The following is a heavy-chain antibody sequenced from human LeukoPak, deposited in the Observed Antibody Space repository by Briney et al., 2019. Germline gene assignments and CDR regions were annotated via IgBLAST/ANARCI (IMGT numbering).Heavy chain of an antibody. V-gene: IGHV1-69*06. CDR2: IIPTFGTA. J-gene: IGHJ4*02. D-gene: IGHD5-18*01. Sequence: SVKVSCKASGYTFTSYYMHWVRQAPGQGLERMGGIIPTFGTANYAQKFQGRVTITADKSTSTAYMELSSLRSEDTAVYYCARDIRGYGYGYVYHDWGQGTLVTVSS. CDR3: ARDIRGYGYGYVYHD. CDR1: GYTFTSYY.